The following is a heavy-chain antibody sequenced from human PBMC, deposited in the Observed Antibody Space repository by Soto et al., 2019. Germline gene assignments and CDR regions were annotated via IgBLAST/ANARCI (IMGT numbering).Heavy chain of an antibody. J-gene: IGHJ4*02. CDR3: ARGTAFQSDY. Sequence: EVQLVESGGGLIQPGGSLRLSCAASGLTVSRNYMSWVRQAPGKGLEWVSVIYGDGRTYYGDSVKGRFTTSRDSSKNTVYLQMNSLRAEDTAVYYCARGTAFQSDYWGQGTLVTVSS. CDR1: GLTVSRNY. V-gene: IGHV3-53*01. CDR2: IYGDGRT.